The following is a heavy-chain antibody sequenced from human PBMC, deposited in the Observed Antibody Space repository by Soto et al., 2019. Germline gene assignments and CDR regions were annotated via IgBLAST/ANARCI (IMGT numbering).Heavy chain of an antibody. V-gene: IGHV1-8*01. CDR1: GYTFIDYD. CDR2: MNPTSGHT. J-gene: IGHJ2*01. Sequence: QVQLLQSGAEVKKPGASVKVSCQGSGYTFIDYDICWVRQAAGQGLEWMGWMNPTSGHTGYAQKFQGRVAITRDTSIGTAHMELSSLRAEATAVYYCERRRGYSINPYNCYFDLWGRGTLLTVSS. CDR3: ERRRGYSINPYNCYFDL. D-gene: IGHD5-18*01.